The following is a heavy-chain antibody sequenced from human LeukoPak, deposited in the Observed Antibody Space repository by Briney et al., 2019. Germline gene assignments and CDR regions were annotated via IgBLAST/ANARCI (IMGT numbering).Heavy chain of an antibody. CDR3: ARDGIVVVPAAIGGYIDY. CDR1: GFTFSSYG. Sequence: PGGSLRLSCAASGFTFSSYGMHWVRQAPGKGLEWVAVISYDGSNKYYADSVKGQFTISRDNSKNTLYLQMNSLRAEDTAVYYCARDGIVVVPAAIGGYIDYWGQGTLVTISS. V-gene: IGHV3-30*19. CDR2: ISYDGSNK. J-gene: IGHJ4*02. D-gene: IGHD2-2*02.